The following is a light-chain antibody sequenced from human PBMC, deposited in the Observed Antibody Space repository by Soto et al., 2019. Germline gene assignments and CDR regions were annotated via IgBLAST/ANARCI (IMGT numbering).Light chain of an antibody. Sequence: QSALTQPASVSGSPGQSITISCTGTDSDVGGYNYVSWYQHHPGNAPKVMIYNVSYRPSGVSNRFSGSKSGNTASLTISGLQAEDEADYYCSSYTTNGVGVSGGGTKVTVL. CDR2: NVS. CDR3: SSYTTNGVGV. V-gene: IGLV2-14*03. J-gene: IGLJ2*01. CDR1: DSDVGGYNY.